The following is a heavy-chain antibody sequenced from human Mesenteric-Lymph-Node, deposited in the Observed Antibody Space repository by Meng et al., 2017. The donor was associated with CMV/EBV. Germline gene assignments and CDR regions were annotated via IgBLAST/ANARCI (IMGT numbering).Heavy chain of an antibody. Sequence: GESLKISCAASGFTFSNYIINWVRQAPGKGLEWVAVISYDGSNKYYADSVKGRFTISRDNSKNTLYLQMNSLRAEDTAVYYCARDLQVLPAYYYYYGMDVWGQGTTVTVSS. CDR2: ISYDGSNK. D-gene: IGHD1-14*01. V-gene: IGHV3-30*03. J-gene: IGHJ6*02. CDR1: GFTFSNYI. CDR3: ARDLQVLPAYYYYYGMDV.